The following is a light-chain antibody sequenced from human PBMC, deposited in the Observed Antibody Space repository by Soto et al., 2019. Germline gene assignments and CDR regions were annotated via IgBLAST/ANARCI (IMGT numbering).Light chain of an antibody. CDR1: QSVSSY. V-gene: IGKV3-11*01. Sequence: EIVLTQSPATLSFSAGERATLSCRASQSVSSYLAWYQQKPGQAPRFLIYDASNRATGIPARFSGSGSGTDFTLTISSLEPEDFAVYYCQQRSTWPQITFGQGTRLEIK. J-gene: IGKJ5*01. CDR3: QQRSTWPQIT. CDR2: DAS.